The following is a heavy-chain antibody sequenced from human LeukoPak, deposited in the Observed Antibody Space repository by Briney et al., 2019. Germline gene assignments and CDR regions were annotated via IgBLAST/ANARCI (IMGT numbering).Heavy chain of an antibody. CDR2: INPSGGST. J-gene: IGHJ5*02. Sequence: ASVTVSCKASGYTFTIYYMHWVRQAPGQGLEWMGIINPSGGSTSYAQKFQGRVTMTRDMSTSTDYMELSSLRSEDTAVYYCARDNSVGDVAWWFDPWGQGTLVTVSS. CDR1: GYTFTIYY. D-gene: IGHD1-26*01. V-gene: IGHV1-46*01. CDR3: ARDNSVGDVAWWFDP.